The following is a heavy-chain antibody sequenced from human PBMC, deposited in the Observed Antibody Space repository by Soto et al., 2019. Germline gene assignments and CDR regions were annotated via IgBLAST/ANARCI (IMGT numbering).Heavy chain of an antibody. CDR3: ARGLGLVVVTALHAFDI. CDR1: GGSFSGYY. Sequence: QVQLQQWGAGLLKPSETLSLTCAVSGGSFSGYYWSWIRQPPGKGLEWIGEINHSGSTNYNPSLKSRLTISVDTSKNQCALKLSSVTAADTAVYYCARGLGLVVVTALHAFDIWGQGTMVTVSS. V-gene: IGHV4-34*01. D-gene: IGHD2-21*02. CDR2: INHSGST. J-gene: IGHJ3*02.